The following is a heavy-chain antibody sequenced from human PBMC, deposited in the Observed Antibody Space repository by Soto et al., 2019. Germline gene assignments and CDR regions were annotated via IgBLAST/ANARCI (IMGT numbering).Heavy chain of an antibody. J-gene: IGHJ5*02. CDR2: IYHSGST. D-gene: IGHD2-15*01. Sequence: SETLSLTCTVSGGSISSSSFYWGWIRQPRGKWLEWIGSIYHSGSTYYNPSLKSRITISVDTSKNQFSLRVSSVTAADTAVYYCGRVVEGATRHTDPDSWGQGILVTVSS. CDR3: GRVVEGATRHTDPDS. CDR1: GGSISSSSFY. V-gene: IGHV4-39*01.